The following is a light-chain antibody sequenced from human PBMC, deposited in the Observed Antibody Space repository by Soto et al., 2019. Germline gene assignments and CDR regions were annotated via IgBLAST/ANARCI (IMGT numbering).Light chain of an antibody. Sequence: EIVLTQSPGTLSLSPGERATLSCRASQSVSSSYLAWYQQKPGQAPRLLLYVASSRATGIPDRFSGNGSGTDFTLTISRREPEDLAVYYCQQYGSSPETFGQGTKVEI. CDR3: QQYGSSPET. CDR2: VAS. V-gene: IGKV3-20*01. J-gene: IGKJ1*01. CDR1: QSVSSSY.